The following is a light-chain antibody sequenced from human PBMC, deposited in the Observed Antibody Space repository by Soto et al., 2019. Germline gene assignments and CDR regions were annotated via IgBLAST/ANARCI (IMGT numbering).Light chain of an antibody. Sequence: QSALTQPASVSGSAGQSITISCTGTSSDVGGYNFVSWYRQSPGEVPKLIIYEGGKRPSGVSSRFSASKSGNTASLTISGLQAEDEADYYCCSYAGFSSFVFGTGTKVTVL. J-gene: IGLJ1*01. CDR2: EGG. V-gene: IGLV2-23*03. CDR3: CSYAGFSSFV. CDR1: SSDVGGYNF.